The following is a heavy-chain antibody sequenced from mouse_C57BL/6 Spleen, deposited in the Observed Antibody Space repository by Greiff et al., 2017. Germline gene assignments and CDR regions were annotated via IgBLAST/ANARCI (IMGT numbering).Heavy chain of an antibody. D-gene: IGHD6-1*01. CDR1: GSPFKAIW. V-gene: IGHV1-82*01. Sequence: QVKLQQSGPELVRPGASVKFSCTASGSPFKAIWMNWVKQRPEQGLEWIGRFDPANGDTDYIEKFKGKATLTADKSSNTAYLQLSSLTSEDSAVYYCARCGCSCNGGDYWGQGTTLTVSS. CDR2: FDPANGDT. CDR3: ARCGCSCNGGDY. J-gene: IGHJ2*01.